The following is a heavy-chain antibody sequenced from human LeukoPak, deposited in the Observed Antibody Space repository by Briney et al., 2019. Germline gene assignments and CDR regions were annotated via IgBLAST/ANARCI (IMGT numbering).Heavy chain of an antibody. Sequence: PGRSLRLSCAASGFTFSNYAMHWVRQAPGKGLEWVAVIWYDGSNKYFADSVKGRVTISRDNSKNTVYLQMNSLRAEDTAVYYCARDRIAAAGGGFDNWGQGTLVTVSS. D-gene: IGHD6-13*01. CDR3: ARDRIAAAGGGFDN. J-gene: IGHJ4*02. CDR1: GFTFSNYA. CDR2: IWYDGSNK. V-gene: IGHV3-33*08.